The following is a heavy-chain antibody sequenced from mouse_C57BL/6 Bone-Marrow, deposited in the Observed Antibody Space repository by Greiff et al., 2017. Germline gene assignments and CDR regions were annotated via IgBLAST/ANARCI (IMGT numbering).Heavy chain of an antibody. CDR3: ARRTTVVANWYFDV. Sequence: VKLMESGPELVKPGASVKISCKASGYAFSSSWMNWVKQRPGKGLEWIGRIYPGDGDTNYNGKFKGKATLTADKSSSTAYMQLSSLTSEDSAVYFCARRTTVVANWYFDVWGTGTTVTVSS. J-gene: IGHJ1*03. V-gene: IGHV1-82*01. D-gene: IGHD1-1*01. CDR1: GYAFSSSW. CDR2: IYPGDGDT.